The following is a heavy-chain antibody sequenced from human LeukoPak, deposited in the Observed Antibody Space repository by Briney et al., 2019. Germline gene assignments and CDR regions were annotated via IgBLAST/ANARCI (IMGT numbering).Heavy chain of an antibody. J-gene: IGHJ6*02. D-gene: IGHD6-13*01. CDR2: ISYDGSNK. Sequence: GGSLRLSCAASGFTFSSYAMHWVRQAPGKGLEWVAVISYDGSNKYYADSVKGRFTISRDNSKNTLCLQMNSLRAEDTAVYYCARVKAAAGFRTYYYGMDVWGQGTTVTVSS. CDR1: GFTFSSYA. CDR3: ARVKAAAGFRTYYYGMDV. V-gene: IGHV3-30-3*01.